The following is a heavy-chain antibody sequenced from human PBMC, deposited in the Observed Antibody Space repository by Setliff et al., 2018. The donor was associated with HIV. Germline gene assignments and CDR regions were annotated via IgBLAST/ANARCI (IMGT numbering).Heavy chain of an antibody. J-gene: IGHJ4*02. V-gene: IGHV3-66*01. CDR3: ARDEATGGVDY. CDR2: IYSGGST. Sequence: PGGSLRLSCAASGLTVSSTYMNWVRQAPGKGLECVSIIYSGGSTYYADSVKGRFTISRDNAKNSVYLQMNSLRAEDTAVYYCARDEATGGVDYWGQGTLVTVSS. D-gene: IGHD3-16*01. CDR1: GLTVSSTY.